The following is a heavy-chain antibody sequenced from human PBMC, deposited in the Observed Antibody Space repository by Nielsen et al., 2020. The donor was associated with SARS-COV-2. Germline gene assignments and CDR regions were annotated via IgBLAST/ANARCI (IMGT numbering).Heavy chain of an antibody. CDR1: GYTFTGYY. J-gene: IGHJ6*03. Sequence: ASVQVSCKASGYTFTGYYMHWVRQAPGQGLEWMGRINPNSGGTNYAQKFQGRVTMTRDTSISTAYMELSRLRSDDTAVYYCARDRIAAAGTRYYYMDVWGKGTTVTVSS. CDR2: INPNSGGT. V-gene: IGHV1-2*06. D-gene: IGHD6-13*01. CDR3: ARDRIAAAGTRYYYMDV.